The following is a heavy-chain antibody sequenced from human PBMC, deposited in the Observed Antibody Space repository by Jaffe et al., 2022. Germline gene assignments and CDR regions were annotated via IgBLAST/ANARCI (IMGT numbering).Heavy chain of an antibody. Sequence: EVQLVESGGGLVKPGGSLRLSCAASGFTFSSYSMNWVRQAPGKGLEWVSSISSSSSYIYYADSVKGRFTISRDNAKNSLYLQMNSLRAEDTAVYYCARDRLRTYIVPAASQLGGVWFDPWGQGTLVTVSS. CDR1: GFTFSSYS. V-gene: IGHV3-21*01. CDR3: ARDRLRTYIVPAASQLGGVWFDP. D-gene: IGHD2-2*01. J-gene: IGHJ5*02. CDR2: ISSSSSYI.